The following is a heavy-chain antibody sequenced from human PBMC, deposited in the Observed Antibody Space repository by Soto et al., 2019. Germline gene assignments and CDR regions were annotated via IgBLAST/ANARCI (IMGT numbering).Heavy chain of an antibody. V-gene: IGHV5-51*01. CDR1: GYTFTNYW. CDR2: IYPGDSDT. CDR3: AASIFYYGMDV. Sequence: VQSLKIPCKGSGYTFTNYWIGRVRQMPGKGLEWMGIIYPGDSDTKYNPSFQGQVTISADKSITTTYLQWSSLKASDTAIYYCAASIFYYGMDVWGQGTTVTVSS. J-gene: IGHJ6*02.